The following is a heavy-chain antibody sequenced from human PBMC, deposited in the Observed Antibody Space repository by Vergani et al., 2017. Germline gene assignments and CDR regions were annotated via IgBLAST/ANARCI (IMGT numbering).Heavy chain of an antibody. J-gene: IGHJ4*03. CDR1: GFTFGDYD. V-gene: IGHV3-20*04. CDR2: VKWNGDSS. D-gene: IGHD3-10*02. CDR3: ARLRSGNTYYFDY. Sequence: EVQLVDSGGGVVRPGGSLRLSCAASGFTFGDYDMNWVRQAPGKGLQWVSRVKWNGDSSVYADAVKGRFTISRDNAKNSLYLQMTSLRAEDTAFYYCARLRSGNTYYFDYWGQGALVTVSS.